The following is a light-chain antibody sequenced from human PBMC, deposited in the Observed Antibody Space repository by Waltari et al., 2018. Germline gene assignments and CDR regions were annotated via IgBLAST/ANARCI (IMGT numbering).Light chain of an antibody. V-gene: IGLV2-11*01. CDR3: CSYAGSITFWV. Sequence: QSALTQPRSVSGSPGQSVTISCTGTSSDVGGYNYVSWYQHHPAKAPTLIIDDVTKRPSWVPYRFSASKSDNTASLTISGLQAEDEADYYCCSYAGSITFWVFGGGTKLTVL. J-gene: IGLJ3*02. CDR1: SSDVGGYNY. CDR2: DVT.